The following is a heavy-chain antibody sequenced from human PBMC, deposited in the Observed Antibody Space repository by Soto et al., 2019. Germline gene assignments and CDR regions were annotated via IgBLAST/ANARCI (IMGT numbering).Heavy chain of an antibody. V-gene: IGHV3-7*01. CDR2: IKQDGSEK. Sequence: PGGSLRLSCAASGFTFGSYWMSWVRQAPGKGLEWVANIKQDGSEKYYVDSVKGRFTISRDNAKNSLYLQMNSLRAEDTAVYYCARGVVITTETYYYYYYMDVWGKGTTVTVS. CDR1: GFTFGSYW. D-gene: IGHD3-22*01. J-gene: IGHJ6*03. CDR3: ARGVVITTETYYYYYYMDV.